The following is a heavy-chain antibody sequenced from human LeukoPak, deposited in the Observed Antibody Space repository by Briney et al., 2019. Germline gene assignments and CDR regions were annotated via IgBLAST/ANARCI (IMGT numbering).Heavy chain of an antibody. CDR3: ARDMRRALAGTTGKADY. V-gene: IGHV3-7*01. D-gene: IGHD1-1*01. J-gene: IGHJ4*02. CDR1: GFTFSNYW. Sequence: GGSLRLSCAASGFTFSNYWMSWVRQAPGKGLEWVTNIKQDGSEKYYVDSVKGRFTISRDNAKNSLYLQMNSLRAEDTAVYYCARDMRRALAGTTGKADYWGQGTLVTVSS. CDR2: IKQDGSEK.